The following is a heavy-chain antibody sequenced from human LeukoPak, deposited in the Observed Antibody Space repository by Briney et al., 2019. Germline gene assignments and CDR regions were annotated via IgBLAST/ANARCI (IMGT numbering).Heavy chain of an antibody. CDR1: GGSISRYY. V-gene: IGHV4-59*01. CDR2: IYYSGST. CDR3: ARGGDPEMWFGY. Sequence: PSETLSLAWTVSGGSISRYYGSWNRHPPGKGLEWIGSIYYSGSTNYNPSLKGRVTISVDTSKNQFSLKLSSVTAADTAVYFCARGGDPEMWFGYWGQGTLVTVSS. D-gene: IGHD4-17*01. J-gene: IGHJ4*02.